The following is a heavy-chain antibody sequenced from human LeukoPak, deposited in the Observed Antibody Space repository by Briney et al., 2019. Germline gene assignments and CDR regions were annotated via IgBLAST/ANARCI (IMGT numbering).Heavy chain of an antibody. J-gene: IGHJ4*02. CDR3: VTHEVTVITRSTFDN. CDR1: GFTFSHFW. V-gene: IGHV3-7*01. CDR2: IRPDDTEK. D-gene: IGHD4-23*01. Sequence: GGSLRLSCLASGFTFSHFWMSWVRQAPGKGLEWVANIRPDDTEKYYGNSVKGRFTILRDNAKNSVYLQMNSLRAEDTAVYYCVTHEVTVITRSTFDNWGQGTLVTVSS.